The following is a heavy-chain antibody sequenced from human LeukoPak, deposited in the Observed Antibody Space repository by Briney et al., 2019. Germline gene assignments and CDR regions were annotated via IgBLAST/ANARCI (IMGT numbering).Heavy chain of an antibody. Sequence: QPGGSLRLSCAASGFTFNNYAMACVRQAPEKGLEWVSSITDNGINTYYADSVKGRFTISRDNSKNTLYLQMNSLRAEDTAVYYCEKGLRGNYDHWGQGTLVTVSS. CDR1: GFTFNNYA. J-gene: IGHJ5*02. CDR2: ITDNGINT. CDR3: EKGLRGNYDH. D-gene: IGHD1-26*01. V-gene: IGHV3-23*01.